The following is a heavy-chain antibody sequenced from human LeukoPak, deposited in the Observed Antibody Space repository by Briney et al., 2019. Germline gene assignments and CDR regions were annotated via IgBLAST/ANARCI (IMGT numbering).Heavy chain of an antibody. CDR3: ARGGLTYYYDSSGYYYVAYYYYMDV. J-gene: IGHJ6*03. V-gene: IGHV4-34*01. CDR1: GGSFSGYY. D-gene: IGHD3-22*01. CDR2: INHSGST. Sequence: SETLSLTCAVYGGSFSGYYWSWIRQPPGKGLEWIGEINHSGSTNYNPSLKSRVTISVDTSKNQFSLKLSSVTAADTAVYYCARGGLTYYYDSSGYYYVAYYYYMDVWGKGTTVTVSS.